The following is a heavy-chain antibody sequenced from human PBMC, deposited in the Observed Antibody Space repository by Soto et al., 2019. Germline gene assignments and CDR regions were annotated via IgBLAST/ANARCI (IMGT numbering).Heavy chain of an antibody. CDR3: ASGGSSLNFDS. Sequence: EVQLVESGGGLVQPGGSLRLSCAASGFTFRSYWMQWVRHAPGRGLVWVSWITSDGSSTSYADAVKGRFTISRDNAKNTLYLQMNRLRAEHTAVYYCASGGSSLNFDSWGQGTLVTVSS. V-gene: IGHV3-74*01. CDR1: GFTFRSYW. CDR2: ITSDGSST. J-gene: IGHJ4*02. D-gene: IGHD6-6*01.